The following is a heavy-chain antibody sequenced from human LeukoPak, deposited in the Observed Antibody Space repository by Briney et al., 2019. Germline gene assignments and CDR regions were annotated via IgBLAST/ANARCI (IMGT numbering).Heavy chain of an antibody. Sequence: PPETLSLTCTVSGGSISSYYWSWIRQPPGKGLEWIGYIYYRGSTSYNPSLKSRVTISVDTSKNQFSLKLSSVTAADTAVYFCARVPYYYDSSGAFDVWGLGTMVTVSS. J-gene: IGHJ3*01. V-gene: IGHV4-59*01. CDR1: GGSISSYY. CDR2: IYYRGST. CDR3: ARVPYYYDSSGAFDV. D-gene: IGHD3-22*01.